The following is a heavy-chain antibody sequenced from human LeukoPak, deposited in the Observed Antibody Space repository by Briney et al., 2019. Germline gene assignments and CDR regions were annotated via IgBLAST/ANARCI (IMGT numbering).Heavy chain of an antibody. CDR3: APPPASGWY. CDR1: GFTFNSYA. J-gene: IGHJ4*02. Sequence: PGGSLRLSCVASGFTFNSYAMSWVRQAPGKGLEWVSGISDSGVSTYYADSVKGRFTISRDNSKNTLFLQMDSLRAKDTSIYYCAPPPASGWYWGQGTLVTVSS. V-gene: IGHV3-23*01. CDR2: ISDSGVST. D-gene: IGHD6-19*01.